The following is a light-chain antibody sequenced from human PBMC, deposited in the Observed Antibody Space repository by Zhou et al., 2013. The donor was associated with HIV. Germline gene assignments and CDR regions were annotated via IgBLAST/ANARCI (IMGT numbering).Light chain of an antibody. CDR3: CSYARYSTFV. V-gene: IGLV2-23*02. J-gene: IGLJ1*01. CDR1: SSDVGSYNL. CDR2: EVS. Sequence: QSALTQPASVSGSPGQSITISCTGTSSDVGSYNLVSWYQQHPGKAPKLMIYEVSKRPSGVSNRFSGSKSGNTAFLTISGLQAEDEADXDCCSYARYSTFVFGTGTKV.